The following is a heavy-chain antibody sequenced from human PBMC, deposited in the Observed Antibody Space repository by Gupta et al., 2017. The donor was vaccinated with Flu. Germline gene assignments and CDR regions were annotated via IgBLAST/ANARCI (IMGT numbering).Heavy chain of an antibody. CDR1: GFIFRNYG. J-gene: IGHJ4*02. V-gene: IGHV3-23*01. CDR3: AMDPYDIAVQPVESDFFDY. Sequence: EVQLLESGGGVVQPGGSLILSCAASGFIFRNYGLSWVRQAPGKGLEWVSGISGNGGSTYYTDSVKDRFFISRDNSKNTLYLQMHSLRAEDTAVYYCAMDPYDIAVQPVESDFFDYWGQGALVTVSS. D-gene: IGHD2-2*01. CDR2: ISGNGGST.